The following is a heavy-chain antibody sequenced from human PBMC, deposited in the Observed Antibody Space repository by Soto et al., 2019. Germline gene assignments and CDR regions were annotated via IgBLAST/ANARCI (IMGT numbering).Heavy chain of an antibody. CDR1: SAPITKYY. CDR3: GRLQNFFNWCFYS. D-gene: IGHD2-15*01. Sequence: QAQLQESGPGLVKPSETLSLTCTVSSAPITKYYWGWVRQAPGRGLGRIGFTHHSGYISSRHSLKSCVTMSVGPPKNLASDKLTSVTAADTAVDSCGRLQNFFNWCFYSWGQVVLGGVCS. CDR2: THHSGYI. V-gene: IGHV4-4*09. J-gene: IGHJ4*03.